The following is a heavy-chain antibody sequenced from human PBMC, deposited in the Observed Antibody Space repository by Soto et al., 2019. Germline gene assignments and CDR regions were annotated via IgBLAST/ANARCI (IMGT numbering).Heavy chain of an antibody. Sequence: PGGSLRLSCAASGLSFSSYWMSWVRQAPGKGLEWVANIKEDGSEKYYVDSVKGRFTISRDNAKNSLYLQMNSLRAEDTAVYYCARPSMITFGGVIAHDAFDIWGQGTMVTVSS. D-gene: IGHD3-16*02. J-gene: IGHJ3*02. CDR3: ARPSMITFGGVIAHDAFDI. V-gene: IGHV3-7*04. CDR2: IKEDGSEK. CDR1: GLSFSSYW.